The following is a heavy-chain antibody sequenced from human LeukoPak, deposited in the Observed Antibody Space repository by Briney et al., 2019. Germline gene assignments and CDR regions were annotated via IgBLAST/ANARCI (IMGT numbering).Heavy chain of an antibody. J-gene: IGHJ6*03. CDR3: ARTYYPYYYMDV. CDR1: GFTFSSYW. V-gene: IGHV3-74*01. D-gene: IGHD3-10*01. CDR2: INSDGSST. Sequence: PGGALRLSCAASGFTFSSYWMHWVREAPGKGLGWVSRINSDGSSTSYADSVKGRVTSSRDNAKNTLYLQMNSLRAEDTAVYYCARTYYPYYYMDVWGKRTTVTVSS.